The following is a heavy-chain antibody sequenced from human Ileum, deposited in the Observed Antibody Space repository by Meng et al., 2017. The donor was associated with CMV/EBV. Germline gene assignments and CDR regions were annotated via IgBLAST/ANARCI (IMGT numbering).Heavy chain of an antibody. CDR2: IYWDDDK. CDR3: AHRGYGDSTDYLDY. Sequence: TWTESGPTLVNPPPTLALTCTFSWFSLSTSEVGVGWIRQPPGKALELLALIYWDDDKRYSPSLKSRLTLSKDTSKSQVVLTMTNMDPVDTATYYCAHRGYGDSTDYLDYWGQGTLVTVSS. D-gene: IGHD3-22*01. J-gene: IGHJ4*02. CDR1: WFSLSTSEVG. V-gene: IGHV2-5*02.